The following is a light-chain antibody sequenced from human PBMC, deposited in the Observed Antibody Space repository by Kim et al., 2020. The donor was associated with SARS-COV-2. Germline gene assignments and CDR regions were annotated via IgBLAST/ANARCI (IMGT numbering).Light chain of an antibody. J-gene: IGLJ3*02. Sequence: ALVQTVSITLQGDSLRTYSASWYQRKPGHAPVLVINAKTNRPSGIPDRFSGSTSGNTVSLTNTGAQAEDEADYYCKSRDSSGNHLVFGGGTKLTVL. CDR2: AKT. V-gene: IGLV3-19*01. CDR3: KSRDSSGNHLV. CDR1: SLRTYS.